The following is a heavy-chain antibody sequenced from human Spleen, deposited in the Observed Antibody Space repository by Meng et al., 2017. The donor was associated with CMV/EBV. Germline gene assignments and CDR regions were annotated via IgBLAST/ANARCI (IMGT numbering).Heavy chain of an antibody. Sequence: SCKASGYPFSSYAIHWVRQAPGQRLEWMGWINTGNGNPKYSQKFHGRVTITRDTSASTAYMELSSLRSEDTAGYYCARGVGTLIIDYWGQGTLVTVSS. CDR1: GYPFSSYA. J-gene: IGHJ4*02. D-gene: IGHD4-23*01. CDR2: INTGNGNP. V-gene: IGHV1-3*04. CDR3: ARGVGTLIIDY.